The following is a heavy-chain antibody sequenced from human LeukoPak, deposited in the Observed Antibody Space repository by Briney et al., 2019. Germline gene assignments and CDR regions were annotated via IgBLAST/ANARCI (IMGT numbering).Heavy chain of an antibody. CDR1: GGSFSGYY. Sequence: SETLSLTCAVYGGSFSGYYWSWIRQPPGKGLEWIGEINHSGSTNYNPSLKSRVTISVDTSKNQSSLKLSSVTAADTAVYYCARIPHGSGSYFTDYWGQGTLVTVSS. CDR2: INHSGST. J-gene: IGHJ4*02. CDR3: ARIPHGSGSYFTDY. V-gene: IGHV4-34*01. D-gene: IGHD3-10*01.